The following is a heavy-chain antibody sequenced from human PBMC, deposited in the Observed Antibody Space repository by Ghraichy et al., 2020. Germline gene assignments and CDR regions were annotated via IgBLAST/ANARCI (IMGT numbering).Heavy chain of an antibody. CDR3: ARGPLTHYYDSSGYYY. CDR2: INHSGST. CDR1: GGSFSGYY. J-gene: IGHJ4*02. Sequence: SQTLSLTCAVYGGSFSGYYWSWIRQPPGKGLEWIGEINHSGSTNYNPSLKSRVTISVDTSKNQFSLKLSSVTAADTAVYYCARGPLTHYYDSSGYYYWGQGTLVTVSS. D-gene: IGHD3-22*01. V-gene: IGHV4-34*01.